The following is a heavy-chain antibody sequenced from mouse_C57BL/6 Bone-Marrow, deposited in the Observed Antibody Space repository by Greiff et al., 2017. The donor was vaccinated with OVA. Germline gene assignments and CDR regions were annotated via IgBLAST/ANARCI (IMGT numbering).Heavy chain of an antibody. CDR2: IRLKSDNYAT. Sequence: EVKLVESGGGLVQPGGSMKLSCVASGFTFSNYWMNWVRQSPEKGLEWVAQIRLKSDNYATHYAESVKGRFTISRDDSKSSVYLQMNNLRAEDTGIYYCTDDYATRSAWFAYWGQGTLVTVSA. D-gene: IGHD2-4*01. V-gene: IGHV6-3*01. CDR1: GFTFSNYW. CDR3: TDDYATRSAWFAY. J-gene: IGHJ3*01.